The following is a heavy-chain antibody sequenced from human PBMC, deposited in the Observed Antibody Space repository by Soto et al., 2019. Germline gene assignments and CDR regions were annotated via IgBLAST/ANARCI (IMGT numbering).Heavy chain of an antibody. J-gene: IGHJ6*03. CDR2: IYYSGST. D-gene: IGHD6-25*01. Sequence: SETLSLTCTVSGGSISSYYWSWIRQPPGKGLEWIGYIYYSGSTNYNPSLKSRVTISVDTSKNQFSLKLSSVTAADTAVYYCARAFPPGRFIPAATPRDYYYYMDVWGKGTTVTVSS. V-gene: IGHV4-59*01. CDR3: ARAFPPGRFIPAATPRDYYYYMDV. CDR1: GGSISSYY.